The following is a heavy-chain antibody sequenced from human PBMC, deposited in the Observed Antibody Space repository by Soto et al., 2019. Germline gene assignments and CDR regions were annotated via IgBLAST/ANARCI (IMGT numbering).Heavy chain of an antibody. Sequence: PGGSLRLSCAASGFTFSNAWMIWVRQAPGKGLEWVGRIKSKTDGGTTDYAAPVKGRFTISRDDSKNTLYLQMNSLKTEDTAVYYCTTGAFRTDYYGSEKTFDYWXQGTLVTVSS. D-gene: IGHD3-10*01. CDR1: GFTFSNAW. J-gene: IGHJ4*02. CDR3: TTGAFRTDYYGSEKTFDY. V-gene: IGHV3-15*01. CDR2: IKSKTDGGTT.